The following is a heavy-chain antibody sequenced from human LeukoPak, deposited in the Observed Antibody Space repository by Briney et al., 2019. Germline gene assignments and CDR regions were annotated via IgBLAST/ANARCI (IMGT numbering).Heavy chain of an antibody. J-gene: IGHJ6*03. CDR3: AKDNPFYYYMDV. V-gene: IGHV3-48*01. Sequence: GGSLRLSCAASGFTFSSYSMNWVRQAPGKGLEWVSYISSSSSTIYYADSVKGRFTISRDNSKNTLYLQMNSLRVEDTAVYYCAKDNPFYYYMDVWGKGTTVTVSS. CDR2: ISSSSSTI. CDR1: GFTFSSYS. D-gene: IGHD1-14*01.